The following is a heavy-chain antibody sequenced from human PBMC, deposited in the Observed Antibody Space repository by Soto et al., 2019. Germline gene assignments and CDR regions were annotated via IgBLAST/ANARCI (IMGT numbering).Heavy chain of an antibody. D-gene: IGHD3-22*01. V-gene: IGHV1-46*01. CDR2: INPSGGST. J-gene: IGHJ5*02. Sequence: ASVKVSCKASGYTFTSYYMHWVRQAPGQGLEWMGIINPSGGSTSYAQKFQGRVTMTRDTSTSAVYMELSSLRSEDTAVYYCARNRYDSSGYYNNFFDPWGQGTLVTVSS. CDR3: ARNRYDSSGYYNNFFDP. CDR1: GYTFTSYY.